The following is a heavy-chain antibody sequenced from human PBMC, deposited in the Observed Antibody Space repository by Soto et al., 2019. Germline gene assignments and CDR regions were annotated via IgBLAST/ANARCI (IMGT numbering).Heavy chain of an antibody. CDR2: ISSSSSYI. CDR1: GFTFSSYS. Sequence: GGSLRLSCAASGFTFSSYSMNWVRQAPGKGLEWVSSISSSSSYIYYADSVKGRFTISRDNAKNSLYLQMNSLRAEDTALYYCVKDTKPGGADVWGQGTTVTVSS. CDR3: VKDTKPGGADV. D-gene: IGHD5-18*01. V-gene: IGHV3-21*04. J-gene: IGHJ6*02.